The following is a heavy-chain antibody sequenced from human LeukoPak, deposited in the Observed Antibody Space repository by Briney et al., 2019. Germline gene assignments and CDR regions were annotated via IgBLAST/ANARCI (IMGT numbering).Heavy chain of an antibody. V-gene: IGHV3-66*01. D-gene: IGHD4-23*01. Sequence: GGSLRLSCAASGLTVSSNYMNWVRQAPGKGLEWVSVVYTGGNTYYADSVKGRVTISRDNSKNMLFLQMNSLRAEDTAVYYCARGGNSFYFDYWGQGTLVTVSS. CDR2: VYTGGNT. CDR1: GLTVSSNY. CDR3: ARGGNSFYFDY. J-gene: IGHJ4*02.